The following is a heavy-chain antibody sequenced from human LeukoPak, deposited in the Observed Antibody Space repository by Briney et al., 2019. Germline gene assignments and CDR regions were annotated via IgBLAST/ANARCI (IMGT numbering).Heavy chain of an antibody. CDR3: ARDWFSGTNYKPLFDY. J-gene: IGHJ4*02. CDR2: ISYEDGTNK. D-gene: IGHD3-10*01. V-gene: IGHV3-30-3*01. Sequence: PGRSLRLSCAASGFTFRSFVMHWVRQAPGKGLEWVAAISYEDGTNKYYADSVKGRFTISRDNAKNSLYLQMNSLRDEDTAVYYCARDWFSGTNYKPLFDYWGQGTLVTVSS. CDR1: GFTFRSFV.